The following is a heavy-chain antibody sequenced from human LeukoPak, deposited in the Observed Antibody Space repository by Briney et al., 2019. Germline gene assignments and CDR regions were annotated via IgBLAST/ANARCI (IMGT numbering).Heavy chain of an antibody. CDR3: AKEGLWSSNGLPFDY. J-gene: IGHJ4*02. V-gene: IGHV3-53*01. Sequence: GGSLRLSCAASGFTVSSNYMSWVRQAPGKGLEWVSVIYSGGSTNYADSVKGRFTISRDNSKNTLYLQMNSLKAEDTAVYYCAKEGLWSSNGLPFDYWGQGTLVTVSS. CDR2: IYSGGST. CDR1: GFTVSSNY. D-gene: IGHD6-19*01.